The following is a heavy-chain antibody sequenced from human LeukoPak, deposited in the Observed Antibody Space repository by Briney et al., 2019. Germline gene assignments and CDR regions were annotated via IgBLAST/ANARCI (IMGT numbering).Heavy chain of an antibody. CDR2: VIPILGTA. V-gene: IGHV1-69*05. J-gene: IGHJ6*03. CDR1: GGTFSSYA. Sequence: SVKVSCKASGGTFSSYASSCGRHAPGQGREWRGGVIPILGTANDAQKHQGRVTLTTDESTRADYMQLSSLRSENTAVYYCARAATGYCSSTSCYGSSYYHYMHVWGKGTTVTVSS. CDR3: ARAATGYCSSTSCYGSSYYHYMHV. D-gene: IGHD2-2*01.